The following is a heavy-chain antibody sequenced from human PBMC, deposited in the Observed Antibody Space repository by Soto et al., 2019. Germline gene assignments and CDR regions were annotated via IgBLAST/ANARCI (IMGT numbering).Heavy chain of an antibody. Sequence: GESLKISCKGSGYTFPIYWIGWVRQMPGKGLEWMGIIYPGDSDTRYSPSFQGQVTISADKSISTAYLQWSSLKASDTAMYYCARLVTSYDILTGYFDYYGMDVWGQGTTVTVSS. V-gene: IGHV5-51*01. CDR3: ARLVTSYDILTGYFDYYGMDV. J-gene: IGHJ6*02. D-gene: IGHD3-9*01. CDR2: IYPGDSDT. CDR1: GYTFPIYW.